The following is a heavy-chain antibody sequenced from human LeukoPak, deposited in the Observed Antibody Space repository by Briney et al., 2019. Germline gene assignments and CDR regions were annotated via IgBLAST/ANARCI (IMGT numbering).Heavy chain of an antibody. D-gene: IGHD6-19*01. CDR2: ISWNSGSI. CDR1: GFTFDDYA. CDR3: AKDIMARIAVAGTFPDY. Sequence: PGRSLRVSCAASGFTFDDYAVHWVRQAPGKGLEWVSGISWNSGSIGYADSVKGRFTISRDNAKNSLYLQMNSLRAEDTALYYCAKDIMARIAVAGTFPDYWGQGTLVTVSS. V-gene: IGHV3-9*01. J-gene: IGHJ4*02.